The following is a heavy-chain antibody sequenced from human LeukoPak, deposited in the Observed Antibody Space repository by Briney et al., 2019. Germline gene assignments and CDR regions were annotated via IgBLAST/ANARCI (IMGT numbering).Heavy chain of an antibody. D-gene: IGHD3-22*01. Sequence: ASVKVSCKASGGTFSSYTISWVRQAPGQGLEWRGRIILILGIANYAQKFQGRVTITADKSTSTAYMELSSLISEDTAVYYCARDVRHYYDSSGYEDSNDYWGQGTLVTVSS. CDR3: ARDVRHYYDSSGYEDSNDY. CDR1: GGTFSSYT. CDR2: IILILGIA. J-gene: IGHJ4*02. V-gene: IGHV1-69*04.